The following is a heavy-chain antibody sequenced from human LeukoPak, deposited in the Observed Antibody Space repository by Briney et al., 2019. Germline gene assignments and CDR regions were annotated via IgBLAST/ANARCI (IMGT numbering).Heavy chain of an antibody. CDR3: ARLLNNDNAGDPDTFDM. D-gene: IGHD4-17*01. J-gene: IGHJ3*02. CDR1: GGSISRHY. V-gene: IGHV4-59*08. Sequence: SETLSLTCSVSGGSISRHYWSWIRQPPGKGLEWIGYISYSGSTRYNPAFQSRGTISLDTSKTHFSLKLTSVTAADTAMYYCARLLNNDNAGDPDTFDMWGPGTMVTVSA. CDR2: ISYSGST.